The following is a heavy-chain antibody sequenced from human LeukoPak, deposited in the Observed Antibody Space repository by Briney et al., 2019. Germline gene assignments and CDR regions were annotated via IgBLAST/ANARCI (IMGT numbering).Heavy chain of an antibody. V-gene: IGHV4-34*01. J-gene: IGHJ4*03. CDR1: GVSFSRYY. Sequence: SETLSLTCAVYGVSFSRYYWSWIRQSPGKGLEWIAEIDHRGDTSYNPSVKSRVTISVDTSKNQFSLKVRSLSAADTALYYCARGATISETGYFDFWGQGTLVTVSS. CDR3: ARGATISETGYFDF. D-gene: IGHD5-24*01. CDR2: IDHRGDT.